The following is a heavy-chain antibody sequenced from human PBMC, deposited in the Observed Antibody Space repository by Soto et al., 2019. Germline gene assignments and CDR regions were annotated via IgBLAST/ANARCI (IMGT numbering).Heavy chain of an antibody. CDR2: INPSGGST. D-gene: IGHD1-26*01. CDR3: ARGGEEGSTKYSGSYWFDP. J-gene: IGHJ5*02. CDR1: GYTFTSYY. Sequence: ASVKVSCKASGYTFTSYYMHWVRQAPGQGLEGMGIINPSGGSTSYAQKFQGRVTMTRDTSTSTVYMELSSLRSEDTAVYFCARGGEEGSTKYSGSYWFDPWGQGTLVTVSS. V-gene: IGHV1-46*01.